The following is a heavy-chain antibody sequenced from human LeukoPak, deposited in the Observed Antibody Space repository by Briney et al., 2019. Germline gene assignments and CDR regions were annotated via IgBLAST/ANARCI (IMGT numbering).Heavy chain of an antibody. CDR2: IIPILGIA. Sequence: SVKVSCKASGGTFSSYAISWVRQAPGQGLEWMRRIIPILGIANYAQKFQGRVTITADKSTSTAYMELSSLRSEDTAVYYCARDESIAIPNSSSWYRRYYYYGMDVWGQGTTVTVSS. J-gene: IGHJ6*02. V-gene: IGHV1-69*04. CDR1: GGTFSSYA. D-gene: IGHD6-13*01. CDR3: ARDESIAIPNSSSWYRRYYYYGMDV.